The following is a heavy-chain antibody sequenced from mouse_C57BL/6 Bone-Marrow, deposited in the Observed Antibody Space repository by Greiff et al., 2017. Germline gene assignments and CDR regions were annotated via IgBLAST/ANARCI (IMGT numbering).Heavy chain of an antibody. J-gene: IGHJ3*01. V-gene: IGHV1-82*01. Sequence: VQLQQSGPELVKPGASVKISCKASGYAFSSSWMNWVKQRPGKGLEWIGRIYPGDGDTNYNGKFKGKGTLTADKSSSTAYMQLSSLTSEDSAVXFCARYWFAYWGQGTLVTVSA. CDR1: GYAFSSSW. CDR3: ARYWFAY. CDR2: IYPGDGDT.